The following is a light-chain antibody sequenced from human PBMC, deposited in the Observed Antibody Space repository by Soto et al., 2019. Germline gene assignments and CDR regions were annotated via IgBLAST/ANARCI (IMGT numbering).Light chain of an antibody. V-gene: IGLV2-14*03. Sequence: HYALTQPASVSGSPGQSITISCTGTSSDVGGFNYVSWYQHHPGKAPKLMIYDVTNRPSGVSDRFSGSKSGNTASLTISGLQAEDEAYYYCSSYASTTLLVFGGGTKLTVL. CDR3: SSYASTTLLV. J-gene: IGLJ2*01. CDR1: SSDVGGFNY. CDR2: DVT.